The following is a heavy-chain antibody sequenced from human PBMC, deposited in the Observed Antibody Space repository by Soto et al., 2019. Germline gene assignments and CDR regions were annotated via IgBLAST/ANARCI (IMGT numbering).Heavy chain of an antibody. D-gene: IGHD5-12*01. CDR2: VFYSGST. J-gene: IGHJ3*02. CDR3: AKRYSGYDEAFDI. CDR1: GGSISSYY. V-gene: IGHV4-59*08. Sequence: SETLSLTCTVSGGSISSYYWSWIRQPPGKGLEWIGYVFYSGSTNFNPSLKSRVTISVDTSKSQFSLKLSSVTAADTAVYYCAKRYSGYDEAFDIWGQGTLVTVSS.